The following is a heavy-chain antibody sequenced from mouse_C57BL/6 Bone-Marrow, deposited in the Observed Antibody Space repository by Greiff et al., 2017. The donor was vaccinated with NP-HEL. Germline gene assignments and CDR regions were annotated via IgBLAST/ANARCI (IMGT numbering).Heavy chain of an antibody. CDR2: IDPSDSYT. Sequence: QVQLQQPGAELVMPGASVKLSCKASGYTFTSYWMHWVKQRPGQGLEWIGEIDPSDSYTNYNQKFKGKSTLTVDKSSSTAYMQRSSLTSEDSAVYYCARGPYYYGSSYLYAMDYWGQGTSVTVSS. CDR1: GYTFTSYW. CDR3: ARGPYYYGSSYLYAMDY. J-gene: IGHJ4*01. V-gene: IGHV1-69*01. D-gene: IGHD1-1*01.